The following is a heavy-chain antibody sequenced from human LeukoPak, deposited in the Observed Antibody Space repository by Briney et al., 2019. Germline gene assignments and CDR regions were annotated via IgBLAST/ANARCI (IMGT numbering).Heavy chain of an antibody. D-gene: IGHD2-2*01. V-gene: IGHV1-2*06. J-gene: IGHJ4*02. CDR3: VREYCSSTSCHYYFDY. Sequence: GASVKVSCKTSGYTFTYYAMNWVRQAPGQGLEWMGRNNPNTGGTIYTQKFQGRVTMTRDTSISTAYMELNRLTSDDTAVYYCVREYCSSTSCHYYFDYWGQGALVTVSS. CDR2: NNPNTGGT. CDR1: GYTFTYYA.